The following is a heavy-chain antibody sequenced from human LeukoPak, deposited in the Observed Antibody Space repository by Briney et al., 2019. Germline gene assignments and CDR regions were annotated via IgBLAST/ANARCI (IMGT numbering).Heavy chain of an antibody. D-gene: IGHD2-15*01. CDR3: ARYCSGDGCLDRDGMDV. Sequence: ASVKVSCKASGYTFTSNYIQWVRQAPGQGLEWMGVINPSGGSTSYAQKFQGRVSMTRDTSTSTVYMELSSLRSEDTAVYYCARYCSGDGCLDRDGMDVWGQGTTVTVSS. V-gene: IGHV1-46*01. J-gene: IGHJ6*02. CDR1: GYTFTSNY. CDR2: INPSGGST.